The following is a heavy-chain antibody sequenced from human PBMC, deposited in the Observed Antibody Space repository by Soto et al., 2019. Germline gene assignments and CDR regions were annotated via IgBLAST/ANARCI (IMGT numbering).Heavy chain of an antibody. CDR1: GGGLSSYA. V-gene: IGHV1-69*06. D-gene: IGHD3-3*01. Sequence: LKVDWKGSGGGLSSYAISWVRQDPGQGLEWMGGIIPIFGTANYAQKFQGRVTITADKSTSTAYMELSSLRSEDTAVYYCAREGITIFGVVPDNWFDPWGQGTLVTLSS. J-gene: IGHJ5*02. CDR2: IIPIFGTA. CDR3: AREGITIFGVVPDNWFDP.